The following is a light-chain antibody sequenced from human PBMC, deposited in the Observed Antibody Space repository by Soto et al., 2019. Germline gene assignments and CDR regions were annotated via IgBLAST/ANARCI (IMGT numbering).Light chain of an antibody. J-gene: IGKJ2*01. CDR3: QQYGSSPPMYT. Sequence: DIALTQSPGTLSLSPGERATLSCRARQSVNSGYLAWYQQKPGQAPRHLMSGAASRATGIPDRFSGSGSGTEFTLNISRLEPEDFAVYYCQQYGSSPPMYTFGQGTKLEIK. CDR2: GAA. CDR1: QSVNSGY. V-gene: IGKV3-20*01.